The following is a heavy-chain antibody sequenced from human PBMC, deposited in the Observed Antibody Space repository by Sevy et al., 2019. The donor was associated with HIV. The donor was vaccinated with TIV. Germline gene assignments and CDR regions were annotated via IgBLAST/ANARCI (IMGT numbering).Heavy chain of an antibody. CDR1: GFTVSSNY. D-gene: IGHD3-10*01. CDR3: ASAGYGSGSYYNYYYYGMDV. J-gene: IGHJ6*02. Sequence: GGSLRLSCAASGFTVSSNYMSWVRQAPGKGLEWVSVIYSGGSTYYADSVKGRFTISRDNSKNTLYLQMNSLRAEDTAVYYCASAGYGSGSYYNYYYYGMDVWGQRTTVTVSS. CDR2: IYSGGST. V-gene: IGHV3-53*01.